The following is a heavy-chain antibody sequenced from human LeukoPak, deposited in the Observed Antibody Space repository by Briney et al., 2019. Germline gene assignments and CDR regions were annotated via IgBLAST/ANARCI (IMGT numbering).Heavy chain of an antibody. CDR2: ISGGSGYI. J-gene: IGHJ4*02. CDR1: GFTFSSCS. D-gene: IGHD1-1*01. CDR3: ARDWGTGAFDY. V-gene: IGHV3-21*01. Sequence: GGSLRLSCAASGFTFSSCSMNWVRQAPGKGLEWVSSISGGSGYIYYADSVKGRFTISRDNAKNSLYVQMNGLRAEDTAVYYCARDWGTGAFDYWGQGTLVTVSS.